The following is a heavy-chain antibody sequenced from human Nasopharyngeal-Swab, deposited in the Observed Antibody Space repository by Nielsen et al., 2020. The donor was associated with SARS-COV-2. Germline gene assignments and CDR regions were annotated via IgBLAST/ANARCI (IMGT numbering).Heavy chain of an antibody. Sequence: GGSLRLSCAASGFTFSSYSMNWVRQAPGKGQEWVSSISSNSRYIYYADSVKGRFTISRDNAKNSLYLQMNSLRADDTAVYYCARDGPELWSYYYYYGMDVWGQGTTVTVSS. D-gene: IGHD5-18*01. CDR3: ARDGPELWSYYYYYGMDV. V-gene: IGHV3-21*01. J-gene: IGHJ6*02. CDR1: GFTFSSYS. CDR2: ISSNSRYI.